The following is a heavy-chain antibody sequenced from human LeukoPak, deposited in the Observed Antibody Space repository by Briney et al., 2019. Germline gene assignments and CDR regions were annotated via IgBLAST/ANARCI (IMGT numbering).Heavy chain of an antibody. J-gene: IGHJ6*03. Sequence: SETLSPTCAVYGGSFSGYYWSWIRQPPGKGLEWIGEINHSGSTNYNPSLKSRVTISVDTSKNQFSLKLSSVTAADTAVYYCARARLELRQDYYYYMDVWGKGTTVTVSS. CDR3: ARARLELRQDYYYYMDV. CDR1: GGSFSGYY. D-gene: IGHD1-7*01. CDR2: INHSGST. V-gene: IGHV4-34*01.